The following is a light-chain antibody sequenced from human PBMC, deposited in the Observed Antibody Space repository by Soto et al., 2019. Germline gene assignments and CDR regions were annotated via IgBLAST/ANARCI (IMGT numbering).Light chain of an antibody. J-gene: IGLJ1*01. CDR3: TSYSSSDIFYV. V-gene: IGLV2-14*01. CDR1: SSDIGSYYY. Sequence: QSALTQPASVSGSPGQSITISCTGTSSDIGSYYYVSWYQRHPGKAPKLLIYQVTNRPSRVSKRFAGSKSGNTASLTISGLQADDEADYYCTSYSSSDIFYVFGTGTKV. CDR2: QVT.